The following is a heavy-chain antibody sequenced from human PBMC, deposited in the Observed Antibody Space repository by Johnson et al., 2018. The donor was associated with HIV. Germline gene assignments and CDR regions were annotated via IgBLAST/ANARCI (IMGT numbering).Heavy chain of an antibody. Sequence: QMLLVESGGGVVQPGRSLRLSCAASGFRFSTYALHWVRQTPGKGLEWVALISDDGSKIYHADSVKGRFTISRDNSKNTLYLQMNSLRAEDTAVYYCARDGMIEGTFDIWGQGTMVTVSS. D-gene: IGHD3-22*01. CDR2: ISDDGSKI. CDR1: GFRFSTYA. V-gene: IGHV3-30*04. J-gene: IGHJ3*02. CDR3: ARDGMIEGTFDI.